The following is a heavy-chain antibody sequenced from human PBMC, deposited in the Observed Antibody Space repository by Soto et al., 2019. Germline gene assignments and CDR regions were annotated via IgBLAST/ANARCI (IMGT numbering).Heavy chain of an antibody. V-gene: IGHV4-39*01. D-gene: IGHD2-15*01. CDR1: GGSISSSSYY. CDR2: IYYSGST. Sequence: SETLSLTCTVSGGSISSSSYYWGWIRQPPGKGLEWIGSIYYSGSTYYNPSLKSRVTISVDTSKNQFSLKLSSVTAADTAVYYCARPTVVAATRAAFDIWGQGTMVTVSS. J-gene: IGHJ3*02. CDR3: ARPTVVAATRAAFDI.